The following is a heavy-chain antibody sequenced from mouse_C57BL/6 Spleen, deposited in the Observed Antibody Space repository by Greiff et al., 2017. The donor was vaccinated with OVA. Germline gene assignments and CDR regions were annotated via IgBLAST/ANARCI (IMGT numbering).Heavy chain of an antibody. CDR2: IDPSGSGT. D-gene: IGHD1-1*01. Sequence: QVQLQQPGAELVRPGSSVKLSCKASGYTFTSYWMHWVKQRPIQGLEWIGNIDPSGSGTQYNQKFKDKDTLTVDKSSSTAYMQLSSLTSEDSAVYYCARQGSYYGSSYWYCDVWGTGPTVTVSS. CDR3: ARQGSYYGSSYWYCDV. V-gene: IGHV1-52*01. CDR1: GYTFTSYW. J-gene: IGHJ1*03.